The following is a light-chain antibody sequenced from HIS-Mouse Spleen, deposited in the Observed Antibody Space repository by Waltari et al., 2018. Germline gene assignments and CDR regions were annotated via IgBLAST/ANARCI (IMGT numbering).Light chain of an antibody. CDR1: SSDVGGYNY. J-gene: IGLJ2*01. CDR2: DVS. Sequence: QSALTQPASVSGSPGQSITISCTGTSSDVGGYNYVSWYQQHPGRAPKLMIYDVSKRRAGVSNRFYGSKSGNTASLTIAGLQAEDEADYYCSSYTSSSKVFGGGTKLTVL. V-gene: IGLV2-14*03. CDR3: SSYTSSSKV.